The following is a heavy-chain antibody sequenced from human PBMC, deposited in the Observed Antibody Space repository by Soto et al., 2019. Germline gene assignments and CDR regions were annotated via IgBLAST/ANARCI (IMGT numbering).Heavy chain of an antibody. Sequence: QVQLQESGPGLVKPSETLSLTCAVSGGSISSETWWSWVRQPPGKGLEWSGENFRTVSTDYNPSLKSRVTISLDKSKNQFSLTLSSVTAADTAVYYCARVAPALDYWGQGTLVTVSS. V-gene: IGHV4-4*02. CDR3: ARVAPALDY. CDR1: GGSISSETW. J-gene: IGHJ4*02. CDR2: NFRTVST.